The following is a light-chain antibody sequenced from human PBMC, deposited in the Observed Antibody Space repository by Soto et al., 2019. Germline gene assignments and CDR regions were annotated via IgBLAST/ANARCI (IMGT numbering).Light chain of an antibody. J-gene: IGLJ1*01. V-gene: IGLV2-23*03. CDR2: EGS. CDR1: SRDVGSYNL. Sequence: QSALTQPASVSWSPGQSITLSCTGTSRDVGSYNLVSWYQQHPGKAPKLMIYEGSKRPSGVSDRFSGSKSGNTASLTISGLQAEDEADYYCCSFAGSNTFVFGTGTKVTVL. CDR3: CSFAGSNTFV.